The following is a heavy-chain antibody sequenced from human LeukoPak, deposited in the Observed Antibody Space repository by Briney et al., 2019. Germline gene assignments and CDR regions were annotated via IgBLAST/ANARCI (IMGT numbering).Heavy chain of an antibody. J-gene: IGHJ4*02. CDR2: IYYSGST. Sequence: KSSETLSLTCTVSGGSISSHYWSWIRQPPGKGLEWIWYIYYSGSTNYNPSLKSRVTISVDTSKNQFSLKLSSVTAADTAVYYCASASSGYYYYFDYWGQGTLVTVSS. CDR1: GGSISSHY. D-gene: IGHD3-22*01. CDR3: ASASSGYYYYFDY. V-gene: IGHV4-59*11.